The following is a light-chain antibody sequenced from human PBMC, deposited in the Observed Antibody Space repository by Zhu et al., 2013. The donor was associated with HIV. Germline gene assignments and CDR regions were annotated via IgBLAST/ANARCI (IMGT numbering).Light chain of an antibody. Sequence: DIQMTQSPSSLSAFFWDRVTITCRASQDIGNDLGWYQKRPGEAPRRLIFAASNLHTGVPSRFSGAGSGTEFTLTINNVQPEDSATYYCLQHHRSPWTFGQGTKLEI. CDR1: QDIGND. V-gene: IGKV1-17*02. CDR2: AAS. J-gene: IGKJ1*01. CDR3: LQHHRSPWT.